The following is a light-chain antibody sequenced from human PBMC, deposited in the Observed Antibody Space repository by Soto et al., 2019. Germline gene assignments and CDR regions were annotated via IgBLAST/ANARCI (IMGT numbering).Light chain of an antibody. CDR3: QQYHSYPRY. CDR1: QSIINW. J-gene: IGKJ1*01. Sequence: DIQMTQSPSTLSASVGERVTITCRASQSIINWLAWYQQKPGKAPKLLIYNASTVDSGVPARFSGSGSGTDFTLTISSLQPEDFADYYCQQYHSYPRYFGQGTRVEIK. CDR2: NAS. V-gene: IGKV1-5*03.